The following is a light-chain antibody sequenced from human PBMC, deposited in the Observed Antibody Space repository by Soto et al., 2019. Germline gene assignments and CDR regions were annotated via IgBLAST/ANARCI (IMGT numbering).Light chain of an antibody. CDR2: DAS. V-gene: IGKV1-5*01. CDR1: QNIDKW. Sequence: DIQMTQSPSTLSASVGDRVSITCRASQNIDKWLAWYQQKPQKAPKLLIFDASTLESGVPSRFSGSGSGTEFTLTISSLQADDFATYYCQQYNTYQGTFGPGTKVEIK. J-gene: IGKJ1*01. CDR3: QQYNTYQGT.